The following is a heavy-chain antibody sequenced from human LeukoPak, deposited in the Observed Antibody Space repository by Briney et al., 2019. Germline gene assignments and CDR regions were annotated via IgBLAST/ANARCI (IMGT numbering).Heavy chain of an antibody. CDR1: GGSISSYY. Sequence: SETLSLTCTVSGGSISSYYWSWIRQPPGKGLEWIGYIYYSGSTNYNPSLKSRVTISVDTSKNQFSLKLSSVTAADTAVYYCARSKRDSSSSFYYYYYMDVWGKGTTVTVSS. CDR3: ARSKRDSSSSFYYYYYMDV. V-gene: IGHV4-59*12. J-gene: IGHJ6*03. CDR2: IYYSGST. D-gene: IGHD6-6*01.